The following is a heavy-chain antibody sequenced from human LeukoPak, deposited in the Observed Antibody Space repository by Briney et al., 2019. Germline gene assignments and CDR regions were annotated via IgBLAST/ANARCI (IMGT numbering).Heavy chain of an antibody. CDR1: GFTFSSYS. D-gene: IGHD2-2*01. V-gene: IGHV3-48*01. Sequence: GGSLRPSCAASGFTFSSYSMSWVRQAPGKGLESVSYISSSSSTIYYADSVKGRFTISRNNAKNSLYLQMNSLRAEDTAVYYCARGFVVVPAANGYWGQGTLVTVSS. CDR2: ISSSSSTI. J-gene: IGHJ4*02. CDR3: ARGFVVVPAANGY.